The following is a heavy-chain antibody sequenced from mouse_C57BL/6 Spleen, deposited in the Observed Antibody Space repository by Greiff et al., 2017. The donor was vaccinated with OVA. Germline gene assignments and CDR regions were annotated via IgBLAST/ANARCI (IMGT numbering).Heavy chain of an antibody. D-gene: IGHD2-4*01. V-gene: IGHV2-2*01. CDR2: IWSGGST. CDR1: GFSLTSYG. CDR3: ARWDDYDGVDY. Sequence: VKLEESGPGLVQPSQSLSITCTVSGFSLTSYGVHWVRQSPGKGLEWLGVIWSGGSTDYNAAFISRLSISKDNSKSQVFFKMNSLQADDTAIYYCARWDDYDGVDYWGQGTTLTVSS. J-gene: IGHJ2*01.